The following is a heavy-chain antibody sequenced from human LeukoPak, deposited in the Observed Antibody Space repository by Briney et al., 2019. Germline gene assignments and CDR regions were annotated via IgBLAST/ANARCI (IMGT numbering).Heavy chain of an antibody. CDR2: INHSGST. J-gene: IGHJ6*03. Sequence: PSETLSLTCAVYGGSFSGYYWSWIRQPPGKGLEWIGEINHSGSTNYNPSLKSRVTISVDTSKNQFSLKLSSVTAADTAVYYCARESIAAAGIWGIYYYYYMDVWGKGTTATVSS. CDR3: ARESIAAAGIWGIYYYYYMDV. CDR1: GGSFSGYY. V-gene: IGHV4-34*01. D-gene: IGHD6-13*01.